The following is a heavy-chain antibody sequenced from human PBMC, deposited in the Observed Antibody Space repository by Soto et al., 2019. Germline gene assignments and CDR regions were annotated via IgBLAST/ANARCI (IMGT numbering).Heavy chain of an antibody. CDR1: GITFGIYG. CDR3: ARDPLLRGTRYFDY. V-gene: IGHV3-33*01. J-gene: IGHJ4*02. D-gene: IGHD3-10*01. CDR2: IWFDGSTQ. Sequence: QLHLVESGGGVVQPGTSLSLSCAASGITFGIYGMHWVRQAPGKGLEWLAVIWFDGSTQYYADSVKGRFTISRDNAKNTLYLQMNNLRAEDTALYYCARDPLLRGTRYFDYWGQGTQVTVSS.